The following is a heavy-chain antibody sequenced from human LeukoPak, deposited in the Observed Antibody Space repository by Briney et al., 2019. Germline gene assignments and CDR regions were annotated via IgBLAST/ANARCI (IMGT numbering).Heavy chain of an antibody. D-gene: IGHD3-22*01. CDR1: GGTFSSYA. J-gene: IGHJ4*02. Sequence: SVKVSCKASGGTFSSYAISWVRQAPGQGLEWMGGIIPIFGTANYAQKFQGRVTITADESTSTAYMELSSLRSEDTAVYYCARVDPTNYYYDSSGYLFDYWGQGTLVTVSS. CDR2: IIPIFGTA. CDR3: ARVDPTNYYYDSSGYLFDY. V-gene: IGHV1-69*13.